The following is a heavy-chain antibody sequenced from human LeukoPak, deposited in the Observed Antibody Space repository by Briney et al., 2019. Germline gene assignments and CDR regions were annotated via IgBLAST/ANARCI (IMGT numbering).Heavy chain of an antibody. Sequence: SETLSLTYTVSGGSISSYYWSWIRQPPGKGLEWIGYIYYSGSTNYNPSLKSRVTISVDTSKNQFSLKLSSVTAADTAVYYCARDIKNSLGAFDYWGQGTLVTVSS. J-gene: IGHJ4*02. CDR2: IYYSGST. CDR3: ARDIKNSLGAFDY. CDR1: GGSISSYY. D-gene: IGHD5-18*01. V-gene: IGHV4-59*01.